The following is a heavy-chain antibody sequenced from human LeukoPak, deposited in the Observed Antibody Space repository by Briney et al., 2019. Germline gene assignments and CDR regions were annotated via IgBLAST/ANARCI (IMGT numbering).Heavy chain of an antibody. V-gene: IGHV3-23*01. Sequence: GGSLRLSCAASGFTFSSYAMSWVRQAPGKGLEWVSAISGSGGSTYYADSVKGRFTISRDNSKNTLYLQMNSLRAEDTAVYYCAKDLWPAYDILTNYKGPFDYWGQGTLVTVSS. CDR2: ISGSGGST. CDR1: GFTFSSYA. D-gene: IGHD3-9*01. CDR3: AKDLWPAYDILTNYKGPFDY. J-gene: IGHJ4*02.